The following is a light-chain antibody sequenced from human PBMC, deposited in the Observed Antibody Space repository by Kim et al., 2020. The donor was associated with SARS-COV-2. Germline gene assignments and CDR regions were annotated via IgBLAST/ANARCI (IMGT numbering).Light chain of an antibody. V-gene: IGLV3-1*01. Sequence: SYELTQPPSVSVSPGQTASITCSGDKLGDKYACWYQQKPGQSPVLVIYQDSKRPSGIPERFSGSNSGNTATLTISGTQAMDEADYYCQAWDSSTEVFGTGTKVPAL. CDR1: KLGDKY. CDR3: QAWDSSTEV. CDR2: QDS. J-gene: IGLJ1*01.